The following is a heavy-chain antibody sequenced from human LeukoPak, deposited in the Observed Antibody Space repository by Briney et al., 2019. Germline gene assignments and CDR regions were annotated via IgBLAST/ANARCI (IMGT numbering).Heavy chain of an antibody. CDR2: INHSGST. CDR3: ARRFFPVAGTRAAFDI. CDR1: GGSFSGYY. Sequence: SETLSLTCAVYGGSFSGYYWSWIRQPPGKGLEWIGEINHSGSTNYNPSLKSRVTISVDTSKNQFPLKLSSVTAADTAVYYCARRFFPVAGTRAAFDIWGQGTMITVSS. J-gene: IGHJ3*02. D-gene: IGHD6-19*01. V-gene: IGHV4-34*01.